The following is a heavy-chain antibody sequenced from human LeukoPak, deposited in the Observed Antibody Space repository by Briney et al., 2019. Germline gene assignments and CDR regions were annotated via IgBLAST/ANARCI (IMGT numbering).Heavy chain of an antibody. CDR3: ARDHNWGPDY. J-gene: IGHJ4*02. Sequence: SVKVPCKDFVYSFHDHYLQLLRQAPGQGLEWMAWIHPKTGVTNYAERFQGRLSLTRDTSISTLYMELNSLTSDDTAVYYCARDHNWGPDYWGQGTLVSVSS. D-gene: IGHD7-27*01. CDR1: VYSFHDHY. V-gene: IGHV1-2*02. CDR2: IHPKTGVT.